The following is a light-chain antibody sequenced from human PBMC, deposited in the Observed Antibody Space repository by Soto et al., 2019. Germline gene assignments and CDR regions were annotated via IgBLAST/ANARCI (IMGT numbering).Light chain of an antibody. CDR1: QYIRNNY. Sequence: DTVLTQSPGILSLSPGERATLSCRTSQYIRNNYLAWYQQRAGQAPRLLIYGASNRADGIPDRFSGSGYGTDFALTISRLEPEDFAVYYCQQYSSSPRTFGQGPKLEIK. CDR3: QQYSSSPRT. J-gene: IGKJ2*01. CDR2: GAS. V-gene: IGKV3-20*01.